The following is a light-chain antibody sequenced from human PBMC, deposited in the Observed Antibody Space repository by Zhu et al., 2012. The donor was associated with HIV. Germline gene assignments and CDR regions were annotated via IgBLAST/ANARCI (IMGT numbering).Light chain of an antibody. V-gene: IGKV3-15*01. CDR2: GAS. CDR1: QSISTN. J-gene: IGKJ2*01. Sequence: EVVLTQSPATLSVPPGERATLSCRASQSISTNLAWYQQKPGQAPRLLIFGASTRATGIPARFSGSGSGTEFTLTITSVQSEDFAVYHCQEYYDWPLYAFGQGSKLEIK. CDR3: QEYYDWPLYA.